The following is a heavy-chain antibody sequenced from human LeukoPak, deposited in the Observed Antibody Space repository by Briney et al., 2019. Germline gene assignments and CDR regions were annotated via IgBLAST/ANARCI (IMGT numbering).Heavy chain of an antibody. V-gene: IGHV3-23*01. Sequence: LPGGSLRLSCAASGFTFGSHAMTWVRQAPGKGLEWVSVVSAIGGSTYYADSVKGRFTISRDNSKKTLFLQMNSLRAEDTAVYYCAKEAGATQRYAFDIWGQGTMVTVSA. D-gene: IGHD1-26*01. CDR3: AKEAGATQRYAFDI. CDR1: GFTFGSHA. J-gene: IGHJ3*02. CDR2: VSAIGGST.